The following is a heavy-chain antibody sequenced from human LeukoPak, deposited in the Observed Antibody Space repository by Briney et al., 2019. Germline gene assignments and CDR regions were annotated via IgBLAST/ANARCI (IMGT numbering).Heavy chain of an antibody. CDR1: GFTFSSYA. CDR2: ISGSGGST. J-gene: IGHJ6*02. V-gene: IGHV3-23*01. Sequence: PGGSLRLSCAASGFTFSSYAMNWVRQAPGKGLEWGSVISGSGGSTYYADSVKGRFTISRDNSKNTLYLQMNSLRVEDTAVYYCAKGNIAARQDIMDVWGQGTTVTVSS. D-gene: IGHD6-6*01. CDR3: AKGNIAARQDIMDV.